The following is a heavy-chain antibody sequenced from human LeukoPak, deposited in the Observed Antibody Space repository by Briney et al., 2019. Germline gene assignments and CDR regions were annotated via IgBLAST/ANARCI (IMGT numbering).Heavy chain of an antibody. J-gene: IGHJ3*01. V-gene: IGHV4-38-2*01. D-gene: IGHD3-22*01. Sequence: SETLSLTCGASGYSISSGYYWGWIRQSPGKALEWIATIFHSGSIYYNPSLKSRLTLSVDTSKNQFTLKLNSVSAADTAVYYCARMGVSYYYDSSTYYPAAFDVWGQGTMVSVSS. CDR3: ARMGVSYYYDSSTYYPAAFDV. CDR1: GYSISSGYY. CDR2: IFHSGSI.